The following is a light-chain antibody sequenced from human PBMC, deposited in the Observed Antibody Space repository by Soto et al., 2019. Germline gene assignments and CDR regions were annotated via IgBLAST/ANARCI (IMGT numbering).Light chain of an antibody. CDR3: SSYTTSSTDV. J-gene: IGLJ1*01. CDR1: SSDVGGYYS. Sequence: QSALTQPASVSGSPGQSITISCTGTSSDVGGYYSVSWYQQHPGKAPKLMIYDVTNRPSGVSNRFSGSKSGNTASLTISELHAEAETDYYCSSYTTSSTDVFGTGTKPTVL. CDR2: DVT. V-gene: IGLV2-14*01.